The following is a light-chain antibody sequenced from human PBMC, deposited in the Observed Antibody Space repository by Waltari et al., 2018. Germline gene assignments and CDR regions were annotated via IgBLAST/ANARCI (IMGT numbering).Light chain of an antibody. CDR2: DIT. CDR1: QSLLYSDGNSF. Sequence: DVVLTQSPLFLAVTPGQSVSISCKSSQSLLYSDGNSFFTWFHQRPGQSPRRLIYDITSRASGVPARFSGSGSGTNFTLNIAGVEADDAGVYFCVQGTHWVTFGGGT. V-gene: IGKV2-30*01. CDR3: VQGTHWVT. J-gene: IGKJ4*01.